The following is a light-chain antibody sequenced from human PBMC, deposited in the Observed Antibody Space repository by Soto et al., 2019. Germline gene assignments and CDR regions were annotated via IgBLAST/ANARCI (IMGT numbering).Light chain of an antibody. J-gene: IGKJ4*01. Sequence: EIVLTQSPGTLSLSPGERATLSCRASQSVNSNFLAWYQQKPGRAPRLLISGASTRATGIPARFSGSGSGTDFTLTISSLQSEDFAVYYCQQYNAWPPLTFGGGTKVDIK. CDR3: QQYNAWPPLT. CDR2: GAS. CDR1: QSVNSN. V-gene: IGKV3-15*01.